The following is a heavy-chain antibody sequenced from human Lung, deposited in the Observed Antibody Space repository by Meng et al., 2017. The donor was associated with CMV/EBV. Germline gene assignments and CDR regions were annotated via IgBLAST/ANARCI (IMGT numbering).Heavy chain of an antibody. J-gene: IGHJ4*02. CDR3: ARAGYDSSGYYPQPFDY. D-gene: IGHD3-22*01. CDR2: INAGNGNT. CDR1: GYTFTSFA. Sequence: QVQLVQSGAEVKKSGASVKVSCKASGYTFTSFAMHWVRQAPGQRLEWMGWINAGNGNTKYSQRFQGRVTITRDTSASIAYMELSSLRSEDTTVYYCARAGYDSSGYYPQPFDYWGQGTLVTVSS. V-gene: IGHV1-3*01.